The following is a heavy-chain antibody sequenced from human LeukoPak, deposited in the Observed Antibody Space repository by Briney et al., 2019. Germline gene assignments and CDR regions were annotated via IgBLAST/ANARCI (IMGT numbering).Heavy chain of an antibody. Sequence: GGSLRLSCAASGFTFDDYGMSWVRQAPGKGLEWVSTISGSGDNTYYADSVKGRFTISRDNSKNTLYLQMNSLRAEDTAVYYCARVTYGSGTYGAFDYWGQGTLVTVSS. CDR1: GFTFDDYG. CDR2: ISGSGDNT. D-gene: IGHD3-10*01. CDR3: ARVTYGSGTYGAFDY. V-gene: IGHV3-23*01. J-gene: IGHJ4*02.